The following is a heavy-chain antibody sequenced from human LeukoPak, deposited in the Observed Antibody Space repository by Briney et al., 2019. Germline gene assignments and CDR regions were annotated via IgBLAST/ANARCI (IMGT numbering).Heavy chain of an antibody. D-gene: IGHD3-3*01. CDR2: ISSSSSTI. CDR3: ARDDVIFGVVTGAFDI. CDR1: GFTFSSYS. Sequence: GGSLRLSCAASGFTFSSYSMNWVRQAPGKGLEWVSSISSSSSTIYYGYSVKCRFTISRDNAKNSLYLQMNSLRAEVTAVYYCARDDVIFGVVTGAFDIWGQGTMVTVSS. V-gene: IGHV3-21*01. J-gene: IGHJ3*02.